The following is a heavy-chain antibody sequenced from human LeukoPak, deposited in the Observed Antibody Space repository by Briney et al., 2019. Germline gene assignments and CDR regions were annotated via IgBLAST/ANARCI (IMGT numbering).Heavy chain of an antibody. J-gene: IGHJ4*02. CDR2: INTNTGNP. CDR1: GYTFTSYA. CDR3: AGDFMVRGVIPEVFDY. V-gene: IGHV7-4-1*02. Sequence: ASVKVSCKASGYTFTSYAMNWVRQAPGQGLEWMGWINTNTGNPTYAQGFTGRFVFSLDTSVSTAYLQISSLKAEDTAVYYCAGDFMVRGVIPEVFDYWGQGTLVTVSS. D-gene: IGHD3-10*01.